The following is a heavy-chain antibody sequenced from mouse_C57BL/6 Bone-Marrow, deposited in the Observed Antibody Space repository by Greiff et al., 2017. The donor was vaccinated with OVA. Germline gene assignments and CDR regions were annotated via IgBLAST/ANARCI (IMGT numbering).Heavy chain of an antibody. J-gene: IGHJ2*01. CDR3: ARDITTPEGYFDY. Sequence: VKLMESGPELVKPGASVKISCKASGYTFTDYYINWVKQRPGQGLEWIGWIFPGSGSTYYNEKFKGKATLTVDKSSSTAYMLLSSLTSEDSAVYFCARDITTPEGYFDYWGQGTTLTVSS. CDR1: GYTFTDYY. CDR2: IFPGSGST. D-gene: IGHD1-1*01. V-gene: IGHV1-75*01.